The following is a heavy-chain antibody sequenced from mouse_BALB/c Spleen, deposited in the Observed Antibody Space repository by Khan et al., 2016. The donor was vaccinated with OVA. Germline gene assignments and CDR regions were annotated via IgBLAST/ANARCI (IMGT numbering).Heavy chain of an antibody. V-gene: IGHV5-6*01. CDR1: GFTFSSYG. CDR2: ISSGGSYT. Sequence: EVQLQESGGDLVKPGGSLKLSCAASGFTFSSYGMSWVRQTPDKRLEWVATISSGGSYTYYPDSVKGRFTISRDNAKTTLYLQMSSLKSEDTAMYYCARSYYYGSSYGYYFDYWGQGTTLTVSS. D-gene: IGHD1-1*01. CDR3: ARSYYYGSSYGYYFDY. J-gene: IGHJ2*01.